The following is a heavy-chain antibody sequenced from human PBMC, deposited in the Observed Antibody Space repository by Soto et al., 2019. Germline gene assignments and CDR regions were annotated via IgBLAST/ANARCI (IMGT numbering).Heavy chain of an antibody. J-gene: IGHJ5*02. D-gene: IGHD2-15*01. CDR1: GVSVSGDY. CDR3: ARGAGYCTGGSCYGRDWFDL. V-gene: IGHV3-53*01. CDR2: IYVGVTT. Sequence: EVQLVESGGGLIQPGRSLTLSCAASGVSVSGDYMTWVRQAPGKGLEWVSVIYVGVTTSYAESVKGRFIVSRDNSKNTLYLHMNSLRVEDTAVYYCARGAGYCTGGSCYGRDWFDLWGQGVLVTVST.